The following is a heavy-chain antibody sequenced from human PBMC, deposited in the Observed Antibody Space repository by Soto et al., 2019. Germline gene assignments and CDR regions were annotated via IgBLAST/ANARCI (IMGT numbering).Heavy chain of an antibody. D-gene: IGHD3-22*01. CDR2: ISGSSGRT. Sequence: PGGSLRLSCAASGFTFSSYAMSWVRQAPGKGLEWVSAISGSSGRTYYADSVKGRFTISRDNSKNTLYLQMNSLRAEDTAVYYCAKARRKFLVHYDSSGYYYFDYWGQGTLVTVSS. J-gene: IGHJ4*02. V-gene: IGHV3-23*01. CDR3: AKARRKFLVHYDSSGYYYFDY. CDR1: GFTFSSYA.